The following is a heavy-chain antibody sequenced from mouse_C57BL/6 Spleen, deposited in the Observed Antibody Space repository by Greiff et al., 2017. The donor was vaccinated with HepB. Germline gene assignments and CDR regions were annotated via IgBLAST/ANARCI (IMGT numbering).Heavy chain of an antibody. V-gene: IGHV5-16*01. Sequence: EVKLVESEGGLVQPGSSMKLSCTASGFTFSDYYMAWVRQVPEKGLEWVANINYDGSSTYYLDSLKSRFIISRDNAKNILYLQMSSLKSEDTATYYCARDYGNSFDYWGQGTTLTVSS. J-gene: IGHJ2*01. D-gene: IGHD2-1*01. CDR3: ARDYGNSFDY. CDR1: GFTFSDYY. CDR2: INYDGSST.